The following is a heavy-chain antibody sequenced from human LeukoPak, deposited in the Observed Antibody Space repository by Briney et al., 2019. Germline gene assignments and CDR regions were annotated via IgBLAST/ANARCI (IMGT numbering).Heavy chain of an antibody. J-gene: IGHJ4*02. V-gene: IGHV2-5*02. CDR1: GFSLSTSGVG. D-gene: IGHD2-15*01. CDR3: AHRGEGCTGGTCYSY. Sequence: SVPTLVKPTQTLTVTCTFSGFSLSTSGVGVGCIRQPPGKALEWLAPIYWDDDKRYSPSLKSRLTITKDTSKSQVVLTMTNVDPVDTATYYCAHRGEGCTGGTCYSYWGQGTLVTVSS. CDR2: IYWDDDK.